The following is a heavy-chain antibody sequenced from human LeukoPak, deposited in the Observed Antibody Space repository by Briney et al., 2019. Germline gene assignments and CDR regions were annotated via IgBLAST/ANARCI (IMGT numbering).Heavy chain of an antibody. CDR1: GFTFSSYS. D-gene: IGHD6-19*01. V-gene: IGHV3-48*02. Sequence: GGSLRLSCAASGFTFSSYSMNWVRQAPGKGLEWVSYISSGSSTIYYADSVKGRFTISRDNAKNSLYLQMNSLRDEDTAVYYCAREGYSSGWYYFDYWGQGTLVTVSS. CDR3: AREGYSSGWYYFDY. CDR2: ISSGSSTI. J-gene: IGHJ4*02.